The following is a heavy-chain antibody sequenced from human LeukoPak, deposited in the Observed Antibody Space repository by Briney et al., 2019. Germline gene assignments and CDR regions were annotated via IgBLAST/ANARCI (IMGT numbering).Heavy chain of an antibody. D-gene: IGHD3-22*01. CDR3: ARASRDYYGRSGFYAWDY. Sequence: GGSLRLSCAASGFAFSIYSMNWVRQAPGKGLEWVSYISSSSSAIYYADSVKGRFTISRDNAKNSLYLQMTSLRDEDTAVYYCARASRDYYGRSGFYAWDYWGQGTLVTVSS. CDR2: ISSSSSAI. J-gene: IGHJ4*02. V-gene: IGHV3-48*02. CDR1: GFAFSIYS.